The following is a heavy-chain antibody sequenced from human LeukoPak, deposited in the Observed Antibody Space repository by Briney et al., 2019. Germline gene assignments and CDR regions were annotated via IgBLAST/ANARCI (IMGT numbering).Heavy chain of an antibody. Sequence: SETLSLTCTVSGGSISSSSYYWGWIRQPPGKGLEWIGSIYYSGSTYYNPSLKSRVTISVDTSNNQFSLKLSSVTAADTAVYYCARDLLYYDILTGYSLFYYMDVWGKGTTVTVSS. J-gene: IGHJ6*03. CDR2: IYYSGST. V-gene: IGHV4-39*02. D-gene: IGHD3-9*01. CDR3: ARDLLYYDILTGYSLFYYMDV. CDR1: GGSISSSSYY.